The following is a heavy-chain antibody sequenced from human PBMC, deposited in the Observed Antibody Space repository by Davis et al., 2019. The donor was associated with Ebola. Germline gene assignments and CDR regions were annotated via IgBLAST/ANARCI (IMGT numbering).Heavy chain of an antibody. CDR3: AKSEQLVLPDY. CDR2: IIPILGIA. Sequence: SVKVSCKASGGTFSSYAISWVRQAPGQGLEWMGRIIPILGIANYAQKFQGRVTITADKSTSTAYMELSSLRSEDTAVYYCAKSEQLVLPDYWGQGTLVTVSS. D-gene: IGHD6-6*01. CDR1: GGTFSSYA. V-gene: IGHV1-69*04. J-gene: IGHJ4*02.